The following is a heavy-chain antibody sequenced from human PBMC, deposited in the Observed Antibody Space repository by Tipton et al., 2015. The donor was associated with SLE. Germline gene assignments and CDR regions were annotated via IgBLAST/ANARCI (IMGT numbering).Heavy chain of an antibody. CDR2: ISSAGST. Sequence: SLRLSCAASGFTVSSKYVTWVRQAPGKGLEWVSGISSAGSTNDADSVKGRFTISRDSSKNSLYLQMNSLRVDDTALYYCAGAFLGATRDWYFDLWGRGTLVTVSS. J-gene: IGHJ2*01. D-gene: IGHD1-26*01. CDR1: GFTVSSKY. V-gene: IGHV3-66*02. CDR3: AGAFLGATRDWYFDL.